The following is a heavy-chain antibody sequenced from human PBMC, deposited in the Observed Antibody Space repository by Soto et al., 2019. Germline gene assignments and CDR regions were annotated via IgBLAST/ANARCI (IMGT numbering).Heavy chain of an antibody. D-gene: IGHD2-2*01. CDR1: GYTITGYY. V-gene: IGHV1-2*04. J-gene: IGHJ6*02. CDR3: ARSTDSTSYYGMDV. Sequence: GASVKVSCKASGYTITGYYMHWVRQAPGQGLEWMGWINPNSGGTNYAQKFQGWVTMTRDTSISTAYMELSRLRSDDTAVYYCARSTDSTSYYGMDVWGQGTTVTVSS. CDR2: INPNSGGT.